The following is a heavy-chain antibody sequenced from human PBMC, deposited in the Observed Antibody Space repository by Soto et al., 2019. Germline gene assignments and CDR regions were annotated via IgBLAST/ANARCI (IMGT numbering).Heavy chain of an antibody. Sequence: EVQLLESGGGLVQPGGSLRLSCTASGFTFSTYAMTWVRQAPGKGLEWVSAISGGGGPTYYADSVKGRFTISRDNSKNTLYLQMNSQRADDTAVYYCAKVSRFLDSGLIWGQGTLVTVSS. V-gene: IGHV3-23*01. CDR1: GFTFSTYA. CDR2: ISGGGGPT. D-gene: IGHD3-10*01. CDR3: AKVSRFLDSGLI. J-gene: IGHJ3*02.